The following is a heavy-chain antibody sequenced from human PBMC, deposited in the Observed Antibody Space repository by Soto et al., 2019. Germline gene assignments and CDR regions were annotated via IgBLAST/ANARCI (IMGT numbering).Heavy chain of an antibody. CDR1: GFTFSSYA. V-gene: IGHV3-30-3*01. CDR3: AREIAAASSSFDY. D-gene: IGHD6-13*01. Sequence: GGSLRLSCAASGFTFSSYAVHWVRQAPGKGLEWVAVISYDGSNKYYADSVKGRFTVSRDNSKNTLYLQMNSLRAEDTAVYYCAREIAAASSSFDYWGQGTLVTVSS. J-gene: IGHJ4*02. CDR2: ISYDGSNK.